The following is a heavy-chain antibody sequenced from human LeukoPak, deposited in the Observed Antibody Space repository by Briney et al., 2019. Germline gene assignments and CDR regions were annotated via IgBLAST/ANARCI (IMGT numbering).Heavy chain of an antibody. J-gene: IGHJ1*01. Sequence: GASVKVSCKASGYTLTSFSISWVRQAPGHGLEWMGWISAYNGYKDYAQKLQGRVTMTTETSTNTAYMELRSLRSDDTAVYYCVRGDCSGVSCYLPEYFRHWGQGNLLTVSS. CDR2: ISAYNGYK. V-gene: IGHV1-18*01. CDR1: GYTLTSFS. D-gene: IGHD2-15*01. CDR3: VRGDCSGVSCYLPEYFRH.